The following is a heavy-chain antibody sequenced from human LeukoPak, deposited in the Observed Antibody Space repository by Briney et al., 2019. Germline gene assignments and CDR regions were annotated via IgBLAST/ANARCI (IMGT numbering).Heavy chain of an antibody. CDR3: AKDGSGWSYDS. J-gene: IGHJ5*01. CDR1: GFTFTNFA. V-gene: IGHV3-23*01. CDR2: ICGSGDT. Sequence: PGGSLRLSCAASGFTFTNFAVGWVRQAPGSALEWVSRICGSGDTYYADSVKGRFTISRDISKNTLYLQLSSLRADDTAVYYCAKDGSGWSYDSWGQGTLVTVSS. D-gene: IGHD3-10*01.